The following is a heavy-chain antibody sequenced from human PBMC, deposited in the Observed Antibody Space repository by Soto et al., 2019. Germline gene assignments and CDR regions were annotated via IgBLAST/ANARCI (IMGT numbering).Heavy chain of an antibody. J-gene: IGHJ6*02. CDR2: IYYSGST. D-gene: IGHD6-13*01. CDR1: GGSVSSGSYY. Sequence: QVQLQESGPGLVKPSETLSLTCTVSGGSVSSGSYYWSWIRQPPGKGLEWIGYIYYSGSTNYNPSLKSRVTISVDTSKHQFSLKLSSVTAADTAVYYCARIPRYSSSWRYYYYYGMHVWGQGTTVTVSS. CDR3: ARIPRYSSSWRYYYYYGMHV. V-gene: IGHV4-61*01.